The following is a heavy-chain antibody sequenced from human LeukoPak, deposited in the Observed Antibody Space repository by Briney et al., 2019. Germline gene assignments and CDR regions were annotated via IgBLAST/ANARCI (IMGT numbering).Heavy chain of an antibody. Sequence: PSETLSLTCAVYGGSFSGYYWSWIRQPPGKGLEWIGEINHSGSTNYNPSLKSRVTISVDTSKNQFSLKLSSVTAADTAVYYCARGTFYVLRFLEWSNWFDPWGQGTLVTVSS. CDR1: GGSFSGYY. J-gene: IGHJ5*02. CDR3: ARGTFYVLRFLEWSNWFDP. V-gene: IGHV4-34*01. CDR2: INHSGST. D-gene: IGHD3-3*01.